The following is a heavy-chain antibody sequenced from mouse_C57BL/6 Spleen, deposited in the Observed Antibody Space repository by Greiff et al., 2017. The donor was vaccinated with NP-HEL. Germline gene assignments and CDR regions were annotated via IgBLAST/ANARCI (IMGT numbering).Heavy chain of an antibody. J-gene: IGHJ4*01. CDR3: TSIYYDYGYAMDY. Sequence: EVNLVESGEGLVKPGGSLKLSCAASGFTFSSYAMSWVRQTPEKRLEWVAYISSGGDYIYYADTVKGRFTISRDNARNTLYLQMSSLKSEDTAMYYCTSIYYDYGYAMDYWGQGTSVTVSS. CDR2: ISSGGDYI. V-gene: IGHV5-9-1*02. CDR1: GFTFSSYA. D-gene: IGHD2-4*01.